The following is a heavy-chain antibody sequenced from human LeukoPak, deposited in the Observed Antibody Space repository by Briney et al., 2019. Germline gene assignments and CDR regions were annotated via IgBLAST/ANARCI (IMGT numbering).Heavy chain of an antibody. V-gene: IGHV3-23*01. Sequence: PGGSLRLSCAASGFTFSSYAMSWVRQAPGKGLEWVSAISGSGSSTYYADSVKGRFTISRDNAKNSLYLQMNSLRAEDTALYYCARVTTRYYYYYYMDVWGKGTTVTVSS. D-gene: IGHD4-11*01. J-gene: IGHJ6*03. CDR1: GFTFSSYA. CDR3: ARVTTRYYYYYYMDV. CDR2: ISGSGSST.